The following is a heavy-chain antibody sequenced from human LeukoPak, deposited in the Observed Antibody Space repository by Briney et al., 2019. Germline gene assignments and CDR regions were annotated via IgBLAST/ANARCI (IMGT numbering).Heavy chain of an antibody. J-gene: IGHJ3*01. V-gene: IGHV4-39*07. CDR1: GGSISSSSYY. CDR3: ARRDTVILHDAFDV. Sequence: PSETLSLTCTVSGGSISSSSYYWGWIRQPPGKGLEWIGEINHSGSTNYNPSLKSRVTISVDTSKSQFSLKLTSVTAADTAVYYCARRDTVILHDAFDVWGQGTMVTVSS. CDR2: INHSGST. D-gene: IGHD4-17*01.